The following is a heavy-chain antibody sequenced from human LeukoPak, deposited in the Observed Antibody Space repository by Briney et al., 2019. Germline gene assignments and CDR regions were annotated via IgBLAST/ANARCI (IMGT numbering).Heavy chain of an antibody. CDR1: GGSFRGYY. CDR3: ARGGLRRGVSGPGWWFDP. V-gene: IGHV4-34*01. Sequence: SETLSLTSAVFGGSFRGYYWSWIRQPPGKGLEWSGEINHSGSTNYNPSLKSRGTISVDTSKNQFSLKLSSVTAADTAVYYCARGGLRRGVSGPGWWFDPWGQGTLVTVSS. CDR2: INHSGST. J-gene: IGHJ5*02. D-gene: IGHD5/OR15-5a*01.